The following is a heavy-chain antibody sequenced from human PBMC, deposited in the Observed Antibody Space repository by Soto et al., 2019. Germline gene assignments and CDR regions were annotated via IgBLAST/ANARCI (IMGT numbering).Heavy chain of an antibody. CDR3: ARGGSERVVLAALPELDS. Sequence: QVQLVQSGAEVKKPGASVKVSCKASGYSFTGYYMHWARRAPGQGLESMGWINPNSGGTNFARKFQGRVTMTRDTSTSTADMDMIILRSDDTAVYYCARGGSERVVLAALPELDSWGQGTLVTVSS. V-gene: IGHV1-2*02. CDR1: GYSFTGYY. CDR2: INPNSGGT. D-gene: IGHD2-15*01. J-gene: IGHJ4*02.